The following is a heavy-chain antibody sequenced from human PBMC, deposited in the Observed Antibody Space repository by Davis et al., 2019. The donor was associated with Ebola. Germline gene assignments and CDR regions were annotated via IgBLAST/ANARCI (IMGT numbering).Heavy chain of an antibody. Sequence: PSETLSLTCTVSDASISGHYWNWFRQPPGKGLEWIGFISGSGRTSYIPSLKSRVTISADTSKNPFSLNLSSVTAADTAVYFCSRFGEGAYWGQGTLVTVSS. V-gene: IGHV4-59*11. J-gene: IGHJ4*02. D-gene: IGHD2-21*01. CDR2: ISGSGRT. CDR3: SRFGEGAY. CDR1: DASISGHY.